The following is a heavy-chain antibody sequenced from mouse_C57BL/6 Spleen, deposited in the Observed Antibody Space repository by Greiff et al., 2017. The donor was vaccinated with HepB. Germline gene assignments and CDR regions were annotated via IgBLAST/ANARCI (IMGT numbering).Heavy chain of an antibody. CDR1: GYSITSGYF. D-gene: IGHD1-1*01. CDR3: AREGTTVAYFDY. J-gene: IGHJ2*01. V-gene: IGHV3-6*01. Sequence: ESGPGLVKPSQSLSLTCSVTGYSITSGYFWNWIRQFPGNKLEWMGYISYDGSNNYNPSLKNRISITRDTSKNQFFLKLNSVTTEDTATYYCAREGTTVAYFDYWGQGTTLTVSS. CDR2: ISYDGSN.